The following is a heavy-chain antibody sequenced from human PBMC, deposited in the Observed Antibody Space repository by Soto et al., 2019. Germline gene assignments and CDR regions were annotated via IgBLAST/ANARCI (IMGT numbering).Heavy chain of an antibody. D-gene: IGHD4-17*01. CDR3: AKDHLPSGDGDPGVDY. Sequence: EVQLLESGGGLVQPGGSLRLSCAASGFTFSSYAMRWVRRAPGKGLEWVSAISGSGGSTYYADSVKGRFTISRDNSKNTLYLQMNSLRAEDTAVYYCAKDHLPSGDGDPGVDYWGQGTLVTVSS. V-gene: IGHV3-23*01. CDR2: ISGSGGST. J-gene: IGHJ4*02. CDR1: GFTFSSYA.